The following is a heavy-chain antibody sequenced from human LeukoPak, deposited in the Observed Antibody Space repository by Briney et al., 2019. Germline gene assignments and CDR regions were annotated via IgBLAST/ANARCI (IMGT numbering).Heavy chain of an antibody. D-gene: IGHD3-16*01. J-gene: IGHJ3*01. CDR1: GFTFSSHT. V-gene: IGHV3-21*01. CDR3: ARGFMAFDF. Sequence: PGGSLRLSCAASGFTFSSHTMNWVRQAPGKGVEWVSSISSTSTSIYHADSVKGRFTISRDNTKNSLYLQMDSLRAEDTAVYYCARGFMAFDFWAQGTMVTVSS. CDR2: ISSTSTSI.